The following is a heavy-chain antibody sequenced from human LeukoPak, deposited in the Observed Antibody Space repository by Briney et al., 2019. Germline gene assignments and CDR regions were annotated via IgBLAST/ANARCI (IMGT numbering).Heavy chain of an antibody. J-gene: IGHJ5*02. V-gene: IGHV4-34*01. D-gene: IGHD3-3*01. CDR2: INHSGST. CDR1: GGSFSGYY. CDR3: ARSYDFWRKYNNWFDP. Sequence: PSETLSLTCAVYGGSFSGYYWSWIRQPPGKWLEWIGEINHSGSTNYNPSLKGRATISVDTSKNQFSLKLSSVTAADTAVYYCARSYDFWRKYNNWFDPWGQGTLVTVSS.